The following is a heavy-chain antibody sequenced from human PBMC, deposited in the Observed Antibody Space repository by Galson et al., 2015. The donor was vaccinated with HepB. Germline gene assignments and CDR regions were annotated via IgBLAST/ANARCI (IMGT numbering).Heavy chain of an antibody. V-gene: IGHV1-2*02. CDR1: GYTFTGYY. CDR2: INPNSGGT. Sequence: SVKVSCKASGYTFTGYYMHWVRQAPGQGLEWMGWINPNSGGTNYAQRFQGRVTMTRDTSISTAYMELSRLRSDDTAVYYCARVRHYYYYYMDVWGKGTTVTVSS. CDR3: ARVRHYYYYYMDV. J-gene: IGHJ6*03.